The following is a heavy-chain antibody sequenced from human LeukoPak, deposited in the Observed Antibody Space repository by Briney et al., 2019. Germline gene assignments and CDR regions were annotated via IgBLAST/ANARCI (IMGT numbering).Heavy chain of an antibody. CDR1: GFTFDDYA. D-gene: IGHD6-13*01. CDR3: AKDRGYSSSWPEAFDI. Sequence: GGSLRLSCAASGFTFDDYAMHWVRQAPGKGLEWVSGISWNSGSIGYADSVKGRFTISRDNAKNSLYLQMNSLRAEVTALYYCAKDRGYSSSWPEAFDIWGQGTMVTVSS. CDR2: ISWNSGSI. J-gene: IGHJ3*02. V-gene: IGHV3-9*01.